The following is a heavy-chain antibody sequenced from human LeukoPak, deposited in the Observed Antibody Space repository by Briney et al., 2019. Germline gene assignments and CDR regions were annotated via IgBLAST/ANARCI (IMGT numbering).Heavy chain of an antibody. Sequence: ASVKVSCKASGYTFTSYDINWVRQATGQGLEWMGWMNPNSGNTGYAQKFQGRVTMTRNTSISTAYMELSSLRSEDTAVYYCARDGVVEQLPKYWGQGTLVTVSS. D-gene: IGHD2-2*01. J-gene: IGHJ4*02. CDR2: MNPNSGNT. CDR1: GYTFTSYD. V-gene: IGHV1-8*01. CDR3: ARDGVVEQLPKY.